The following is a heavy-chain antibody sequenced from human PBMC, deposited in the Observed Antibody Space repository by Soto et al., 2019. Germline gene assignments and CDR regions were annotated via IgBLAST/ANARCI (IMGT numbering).Heavy chain of an antibody. V-gene: IGHV1-69*13. CDR2: IIPIFGTA. Sequence: GASVKVSCKASGGTFSSYAISWVRQAPGQGLEWMGGIIPIFGTANYAQKFQGRVTITADESTSTAYMELSSLRSEDTAVYYCARRFQPTKYYYYYGMDVWGQGTTVTVSS. CDR3: ARRFQPTKYYYYYGMDV. D-gene: IGHD3-3*01. CDR1: GGTFSSYA. J-gene: IGHJ6*02.